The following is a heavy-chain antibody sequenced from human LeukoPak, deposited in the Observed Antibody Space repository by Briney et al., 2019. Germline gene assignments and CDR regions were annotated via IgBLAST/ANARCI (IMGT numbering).Heavy chain of an antibody. V-gene: IGHV3-21*06. J-gene: IGHJ6*03. CDR3: AREDRYFDLYYYYYMDV. CDR1: GFTFSSYS. Sequence: PGGSLRLSCAASGFTFSSYSMNSVRQAPGKGLGGVSSINSSSSYIHYADSVKRRFTTSRDTAKNSLYLQMNSLRAEDTAVYYCAREDRYFDLYYYYYMDVWGKGTTVTVSS. D-gene: IGHD3-9*01. CDR2: INSSSSYI.